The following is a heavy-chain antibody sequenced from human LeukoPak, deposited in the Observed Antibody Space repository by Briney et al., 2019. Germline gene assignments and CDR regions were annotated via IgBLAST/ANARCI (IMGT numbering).Heavy chain of an antibody. CDR2: IYYSGST. CDR3: ARVGHCSSTSCYTIAQFDP. Sequence: PSETLSLNCTVSGGSISSSSYYWGWIRQPPGKGLEWIGSIYYSGSTYYNPSLKSRVTISVDTSKNQFSLKLSSVTAADTAVYYCARVGHCSSTSCYTIAQFDPWGQGTLVTVSS. J-gene: IGHJ5*02. V-gene: IGHV4-39*07. D-gene: IGHD2-2*02. CDR1: GGSISSSSYY.